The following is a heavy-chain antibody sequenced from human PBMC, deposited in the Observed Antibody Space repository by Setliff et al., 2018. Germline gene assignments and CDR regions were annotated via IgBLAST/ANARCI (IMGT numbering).Heavy chain of an antibody. CDR3: ARAYSYYYYYMDV. D-gene: IGHD4-4*01. Sequence: PSETLSLTCTVSGGSISSSSYYWGWIRQPPGKGLEWIGEIYHSGSTNYNPSLKSRVTISVDTSKNQFSLKLSSVTAADTAVYYCARAYSYYYYYMDVWGKGTTVTVS. CDR1: GGSISSSSYY. CDR2: IYHSGST. V-gene: IGHV4-39*07. J-gene: IGHJ6*03.